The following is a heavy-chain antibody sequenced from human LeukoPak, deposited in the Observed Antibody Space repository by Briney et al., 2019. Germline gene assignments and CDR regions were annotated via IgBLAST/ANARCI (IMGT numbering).Heavy chain of an antibody. D-gene: IGHD1-26*01. Sequence: SHNLSLTRTVTGSSISSSGYYWGWIRQTPGKGLEMIGSIYYSASTYYLPSLTSRVTISVDTSKNQFSLKLSSVTAADTAVYYCARENVGATRRQDYGGQGTRVTV. CDR3: ARENVGATRRQDY. J-gene: IGHJ4*02. CDR1: GSSISSSGYY. CDR2: IYYSAST. V-gene: IGHV4-39*07.